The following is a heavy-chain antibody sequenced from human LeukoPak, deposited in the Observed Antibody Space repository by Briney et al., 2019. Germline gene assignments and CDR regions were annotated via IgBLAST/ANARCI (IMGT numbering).Heavy chain of an antibody. Sequence: SGGSLRLSCAVSGFTFSTYNMKWVRQAPGKGLEWVSSISGSGKNIYYADSVKGRFTISRDNAKNSLYLQMNSLSVEDTAVYYCARLPADYWGQGTLVTVSS. J-gene: IGHJ4*02. CDR3: ARLPADY. CDR2: ISGSGKNI. V-gene: IGHV3-21*01. CDR1: GFTFSTYN.